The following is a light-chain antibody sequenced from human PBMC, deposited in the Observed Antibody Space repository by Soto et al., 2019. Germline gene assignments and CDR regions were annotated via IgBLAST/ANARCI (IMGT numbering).Light chain of an antibody. V-gene: IGLV2-11*01. CDR2: DVS. J-gene: IGLJ1*01. CDR1: SSDVGGYNH. CDR3: KSYAGSNTYV. Sequence: QSVLTQPRSVSGSPGQSVTISCTGTSSDVGGYNHVSWYQQHPGKVPKLIIYDVSKRPSGVPDRFSGSKSGNTASLTVSGLQAADEADYFCKSYAGSNTYVFGSGTKVTVL.